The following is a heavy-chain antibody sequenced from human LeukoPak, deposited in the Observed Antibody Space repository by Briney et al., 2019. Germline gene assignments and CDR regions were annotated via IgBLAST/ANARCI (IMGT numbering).Heavy chain of an antibody. Sequence: GESLKISCKASGYSFANYWIGWVRQTPGKGLEWMGIIYPDDSDVKYSPSFQGQVTISADRSFNTAYLQWRSLKASDTAMYYCARVYDAWSCFSQYYFDYWGQGTLVTVSS. J-gene: IGHJ4*02. D-gene: IGHD3-3*01. V-gene: IGHV5-51*01. CDR2: IYPDDSDV. CDR3: ARVYDAWSCFSQYYFDY. CDR1: GYSFANYW.